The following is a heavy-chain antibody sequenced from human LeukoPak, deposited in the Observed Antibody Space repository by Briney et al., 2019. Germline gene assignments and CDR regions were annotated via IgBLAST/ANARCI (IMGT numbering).Heavy chain of an antibody. D-gene: IGHD1-26*01. J-gene: IGHJ4*02. CDR3: AHRSQVLVGATALYYFDY. CDR1: GFCLTTTGMC. Sequence: SGPTLVTATQTLTLTFTLSGFCLTTTGMCVSWIRQPPGKALEWLALIDWGGVEYYSTSLKTRLTISRDTSKNQLVLTMTNMDPVDAATYYCAHRSQVLVGATALYYFDYWGPGTLVTVSS. V-gene: IGHV2-70*12. CDR2: IDWGGVE.